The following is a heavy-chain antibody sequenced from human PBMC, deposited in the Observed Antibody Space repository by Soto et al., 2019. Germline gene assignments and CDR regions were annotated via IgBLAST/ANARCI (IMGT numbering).Heavy chain of an antibody. CDR2: IYYSGNA. CDR3: ARHKDTSSRYLLPDF. V-gene: IGHV4-39*01. Sequence: SETLSLTCTVSGGSISSRSYYWGWIRQPPGKGLEWIGSIYYSGNAYYNPSLKSRVAVSVDTSKNQFSLKVTSVTATDTAVNYCARHKDTSSRYLLPDFWGQGTLVTVSS. CDR1: GGSISSRSYY. J-gene: IGHJ4*02. D-gene: IGHD6-13*01.